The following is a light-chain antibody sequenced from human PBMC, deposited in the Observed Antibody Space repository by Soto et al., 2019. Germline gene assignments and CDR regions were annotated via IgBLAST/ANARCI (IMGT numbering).Light chain of an antibody. J-gene: IGKJ1*01. CDR1: QVITSW. CDR3: QQANSFPWT. CDR2: AAS. V-gene: IGKV1-12*01. Sequence: DIQLTQSPSSVSASVGDRVTITCRASQVITSWLAWYQQKPGKAPELLIYAASTLQSGVPSRFSGSGSGTDFTLTISSLQPEDFATYFCQQANSFPWTFGQGTKVEIK.